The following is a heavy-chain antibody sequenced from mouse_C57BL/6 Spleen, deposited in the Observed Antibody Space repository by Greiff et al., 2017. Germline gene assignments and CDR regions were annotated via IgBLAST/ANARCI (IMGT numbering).Heavy chain of an antibody. CDR1: GYTFTDYN. D-gene: IGHD2-4*01. Sequence: EVQLQQSGPELVKPGASVKMSCKASGYTFTDYNMHWVKQSHGKSLEWIGYINPNNGGTSYNQKFKGKATLTVNKSSSTAYMERRSLTSEYSAFYYVARGDYDGWFADWGQGTLVTVSA. V-gene: IGHV1-22*01. CDR3: ARGDYDGWFAD. J-gene: IGHJ3*01. CDR2: INPNNGGT.